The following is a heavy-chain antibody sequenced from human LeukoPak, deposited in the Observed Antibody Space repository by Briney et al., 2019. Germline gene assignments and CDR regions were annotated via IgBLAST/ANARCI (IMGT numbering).Heavy chain of an antibody. CDR2: IYYSGST. Sequence: ASETLSLTCTVSGGSIISSSYYWAWIRQPPGKGLEWIGSIYYSGSTYYNPSLKSRVTISVDTSKNQFSLKLSSVTAADTAVYYCAIPPRGSGSDAFDIWGQGTMVTVSS. D-gene: IGHD3-10*01. V-gene: IGHV4-39*07. CDR1: GGSIISSSYY. CDR3: AIPPRGSGSDAFDI. J-gene: IGHJ3*02.